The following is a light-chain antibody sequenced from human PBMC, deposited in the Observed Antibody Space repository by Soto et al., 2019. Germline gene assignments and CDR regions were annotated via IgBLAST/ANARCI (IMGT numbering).Light chain of an antibody. J-gene: IGLJ1*01. CDR1: SSNIGSNY. Sequence: QSVLTQPPSASGTPGQRVTISCSGSSSNIGSNYVYWYQQLPGTAPKLLIYRNNQRPSGVPDRFSGSKSGTSASLAISGLRSEDEADYYCAAWDDSLRLYVFGTGTKLNVL. V-gene: IGLV1-47*01. CDR3: AAWDDSLRLYV. CDR2: RNN.